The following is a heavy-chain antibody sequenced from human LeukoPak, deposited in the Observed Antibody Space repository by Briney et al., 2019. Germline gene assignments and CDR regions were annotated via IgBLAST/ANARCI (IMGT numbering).Heavy chain of an antibody. CDR1: GFTFSTYW. J-gene: IGHJ4*02. V-gene: IGHV3-74*03. CDR2: INGDGTST. D-gene: IGHD4-17*01. Sequence: GGSLRLSGAASGFTFSTYWMHWVRQAPGKGLLWVSRINGDGTSTKYADSVKGRFTISRDNARHTLYLQMNSLRAEDTAVYYCARASTTVPNLLDYWGQGTLVTVSS. CDR3: ARASTTVPNLLDY.